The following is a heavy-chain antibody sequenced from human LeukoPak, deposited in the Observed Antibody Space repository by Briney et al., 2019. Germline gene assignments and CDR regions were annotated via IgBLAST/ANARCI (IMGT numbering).Heavy chain of an antibody. D-gene: IGHD1-26*01. CDR3: AREGVGLFDP. V-gene: IGHV4-34*01. CDR1: GGSFSGYY. CDR2: INHSGST. Sequence: SGTLSLTCAVYGGSFSGYYWSWIRQPPGKGLEWIGEINHSGSTNYNPSLKSRVTISVDTSKNQFSLKLSSVTAADTAVYYCAREGVGLFDPWGQGTLVTVSS. J-gene: IGHJ5*02.